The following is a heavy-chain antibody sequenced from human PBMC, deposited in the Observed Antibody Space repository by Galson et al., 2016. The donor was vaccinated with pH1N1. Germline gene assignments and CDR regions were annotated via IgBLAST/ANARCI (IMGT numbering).Heavy chain of an antibody. CDR3: ASSVPGEYYYNYYYMDV. J-gene: IGHJ6*03. CDR1: GGTFGSHT. D-gene: IGHD2-21*01. Sequence: SVKVSCKASGGTFGSHTISWVRQAPGQGLEWMGRIIPMLDISNYAQKFQGRVTMTADKSTSTFYMELSSLRSEDTAVYYCASSVPGEYYYNYYYMDVWGAGTTVIVSS. CDR2: IIPMLDIS. V-gene: IGHV1-69*02.